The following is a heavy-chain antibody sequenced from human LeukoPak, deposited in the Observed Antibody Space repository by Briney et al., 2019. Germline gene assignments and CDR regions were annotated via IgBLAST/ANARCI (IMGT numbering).Heavy chain of an antibody. CDR1: GFTFSDYY. J-gene: IGHJ4*02. CDR2: ISSSGSTI. V-gene: IGHV3-11*01. CDR3: AREGITYYYDRSGYYGAGSFDY. D-gene: IGHD3-22*01. Sequence: GGSLRLSCAASGFTFSDYYMSWIRQAPGKGLEWVSYISSSGSTIYYADSVKGRFTISRDNSKNTLYLQMNSLRAEDTAVYYCAREGITYYYDRSGYYGAGSFDYWGQGTLVTVSS.